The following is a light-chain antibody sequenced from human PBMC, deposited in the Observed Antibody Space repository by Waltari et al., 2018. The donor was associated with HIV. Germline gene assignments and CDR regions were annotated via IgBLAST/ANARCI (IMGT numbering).Light chain of an antibody. Sequence: DIVMTQSPESLVVSLGERATINCRSSQSVFYKSYNRDYLAWYQHKPGQPPKHLAYWASARAAGVPDRFTGSGSGTNFTLTISSLQADDGAVYYCQQYFYAPQTFGQGTKVEIK. V-gene: IGKV4-1*01. CDR3: QQYFYAPQT. CDR2: WAS. J-gene: IGKJ1*01. CDR1: QSVFYKSYNRDY.